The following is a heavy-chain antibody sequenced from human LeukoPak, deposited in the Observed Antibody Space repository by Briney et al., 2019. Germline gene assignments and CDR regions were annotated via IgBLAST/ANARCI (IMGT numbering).Heavy chain of an antibody. Sequence: PSETLSLTCTVSGGSISSSSYYWGWIRQPPGKGLEWIGSIYYSGSTYYNPSLKSRVTISVDTSKNQFSLKLGSVTAADTAVYYCARHPSYDFWSGYSFHPYFDYWGQGTLVTVSS. CDR2: IYYSGST. J-gene: IGHJ4*02. CDR1: GGSISSSSYY. CDR3: ARHPSYDFWSGYSFHPYFDY. D-gene: IGHD3-3*01. V-gene: IGHV4-39*01.